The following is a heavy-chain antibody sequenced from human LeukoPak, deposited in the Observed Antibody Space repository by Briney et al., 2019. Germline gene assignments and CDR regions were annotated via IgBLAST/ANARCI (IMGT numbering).Heavy chain of an antibody. J-gene: IGHJ3*02. CDR1: GFTFSSYW. V-gene: IGHV3-74*01. Sequence: GGTLRLSSAASGFTFSSYWMHSVRPAPGKGLVWVSRINSDGSSTKYADPVKGRFTISRDNATNTMYLQMNSLSAEATAVYYCARDRGHNYDSSGDYRGDAFDIWGQGTMVTVSS. D-gene: IGHD3-22*01. CDR3: ARDRGHNYDSSGDYRGDAFDI. CDR2: INSDGSST.